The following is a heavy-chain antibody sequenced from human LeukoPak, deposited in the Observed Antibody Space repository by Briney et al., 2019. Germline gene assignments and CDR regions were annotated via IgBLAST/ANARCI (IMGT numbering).Heavy chain of an antibody. D-gene: IGHD4-23*01. J-gene: IGHJ4*02. CDR2: ISAYNGNT. V-gene: IGHV1-18*01. CDR1: GYTFTSYG. Sequence: ASVKVSCKASGYTFTSYGISWVRQAPGQGLEWVGWISAYNGNTNYAQKLQGRVTMTTDTSTSTAYTELRSLRSDDTAVYYCARAEVVTAPFDYWGQGTLVTVSS. CDR3: ARAEVVTAPFDY.